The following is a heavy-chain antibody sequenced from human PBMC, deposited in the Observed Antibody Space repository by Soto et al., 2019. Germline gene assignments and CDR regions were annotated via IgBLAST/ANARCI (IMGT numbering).Heavy chain of an antibody. CDR3: TGGVASGY. V-gene: IGHV3-30*03. J-gene: IGHJ4*02. CDR2: ISRDGGTK. Sequence: QVQLVESGGGVVQPGRSLRLSCAASGFTVSSYGMHWVRQAPGKGLEWVAVISRDGGTKYYADSVKGRFTISKDNSRNTLFLEMNSLRGDDMAVYYCTGGVASGYWGQGTVVTVSS. D-gene: IGHD2-8*02. CDR1: GFTVSSYG.